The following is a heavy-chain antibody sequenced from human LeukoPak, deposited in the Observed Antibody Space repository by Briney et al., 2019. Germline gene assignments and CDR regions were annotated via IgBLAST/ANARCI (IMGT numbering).Heavy chain of an antibody. CDR3: AREVSKYKYSSGFDAFDI. Sequence: SETLSLTCTVSGGSISSYYWSWIRQPPGKGLEWIGYIYYSGSTNYNPSLKSRVTISVDTSKNQFSLKLSSVTAADTAVYYCAREVSKYKYSSGFDAFDIWGQGTMVTVSS. V-gene: IGHV4-59*12. CDR2: IYYSGST. D-gene: IGHD6-19*01. CDR1: GGSISSYY. J-gene: IGHJ3*02.